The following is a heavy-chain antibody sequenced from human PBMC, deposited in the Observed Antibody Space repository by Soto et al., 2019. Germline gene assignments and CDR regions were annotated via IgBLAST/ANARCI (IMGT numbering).Heavy chain of an antibody. CDR2: IIPIFGTA. CDR1: GGTLSNFA. D-gene: IGHD2-2*01. J-gene: IGHJ6*02. V-gene: IGHV1-69*06. Sequence: GASVKVSCKASGGTLSNFAISWVRQAPGQGLEWMGGIIPIFGTANYAQNFQGRVSITADKSTGTAYMELSSLRSDDTAVFYCARGTIPADHFYYAMDVWGRGTSVTVSS. CDR3: ARGTIPADHFYYAMDV.